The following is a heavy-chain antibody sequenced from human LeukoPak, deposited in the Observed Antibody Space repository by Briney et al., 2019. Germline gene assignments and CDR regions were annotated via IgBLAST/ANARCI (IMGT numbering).Heavy chain of an antibody. D-gene: IGHD7-27*01. V-gene: IGHV3-66*01. Sequence: GGSLRLSCAASGLSVSSNYMNWVRQAPGKGLEWVSVIYSGGSTYYADSVKGRFAISRDNSKNTLYLQMNSLRVEDTAVYYCSNWGSGSAFDIWGQGTMVTVSS. CDR2: IYSGGST. CDR1: GLSVSSNY. J-gene: IGHJ3*02. CDR3: SNWGSGSAFDI.